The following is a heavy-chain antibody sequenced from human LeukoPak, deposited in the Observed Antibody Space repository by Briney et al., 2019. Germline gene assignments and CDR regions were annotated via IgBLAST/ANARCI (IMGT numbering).Heavy chain of an antibody. CDR1: GYSISSGYY. J-gene: IGHJ3*02. D-gene: IGHD3-3*01. Sequence: PSETLSLTCAVSGYSISSGYYWGWIRQPPGKGLEWIGSIYHSGSTYYNPSLKSPVTISVDTSKNQFSLKLSSVTAADTAVYYCARTTRTIFGVVIPGSAFDIWGQGTMVTVSS. CDR2: IYHSGST. V-gene: IGHV4-38-2*01. CDR3: ARTTRTIFGVVIPGSAFDI.